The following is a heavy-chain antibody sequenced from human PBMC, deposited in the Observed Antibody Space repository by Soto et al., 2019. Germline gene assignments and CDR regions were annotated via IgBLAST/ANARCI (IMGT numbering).Heavy chain of an antibody. CDR3: ARGYYSSSWYRRYYFDY. Sequence: SETLSLTCAVYGGSFSGYYWSWIRQPPGKGLEWIGEINHSGSTNYNPSLKSRVTISVDTSKNQFSLKLSSVTAAGTAVYYCARGYYSSSWYRRYYFDYWGQGTLVTVSS. CDR1: GGSFSGYY. CDR2: INHSGST. J-gene: IGHJ4*02. V-gene: IGHV4-34*01. D-gene: IGHD6-13*01.